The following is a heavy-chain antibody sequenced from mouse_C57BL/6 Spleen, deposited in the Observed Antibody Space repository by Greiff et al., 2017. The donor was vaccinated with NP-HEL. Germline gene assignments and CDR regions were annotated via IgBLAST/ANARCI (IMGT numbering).Heavy chain of an antibody. Sequence: QVQLQQPGAELVKPGASVKLSCKASGYTFTSYWMHWVKQRPGQGLEWIGMIHPNSGSTNYNEKFKSKATLTVDKSSSTAYMQLSSLTSEDSAVYYCARLWDYDGDYYAMDYWGQGTSVTVSS. CDR2: IHPNSGST. V-gene: IGHV1-64*01. CDR1: GYTFTSYW. J-gene: IGHJ4*01. CDR3: ARLWDYDGDYYAMDY. D-gene: IGHD2-4*01.